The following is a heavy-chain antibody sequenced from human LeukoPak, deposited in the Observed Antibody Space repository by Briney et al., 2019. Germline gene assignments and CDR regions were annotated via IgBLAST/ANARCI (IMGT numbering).Heavy chain of an antibody. CDR3: ARDLVGDSSGWKAFDI. J-gene: IGHJ3*02. CDR2: INSNGGNT. V-gene: IGHV1-46*01. D-gene: IGHD6-19*01. Sequence: ASVKVSCKASGYTFTSYYMHWVRQAPGQGLEWMAIINSNGGNTSYAQKFQGRVTMTRDTSTSTVYMELSSLRSEDTAVYYCARDLVGDSSGWKAFDIWGQGTMVTVSS. CDR1: GYTFTSYY.